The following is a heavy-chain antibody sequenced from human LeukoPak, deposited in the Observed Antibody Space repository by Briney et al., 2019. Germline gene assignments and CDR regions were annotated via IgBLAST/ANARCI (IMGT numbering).Heavy chain of an antibody. J-gene: IGHJ6*02. D-gene: IGHD4-17*01. V-gene: IGHV1-8*01. CDR3: ARGATYGDYVKYYYYCYGMDV. CDR2: MNPNSGNT. Sequence: ASVKVSCKASGYTFTSYDINWVRQATGQGLEWMGWMNPNSGNTSYAQKFQGRVTMTRNTSISTAYMEPSSLRSEDTAVYYCARGATYGDYVKYYYYCYGMDVWGQGTTVTVSS. CDR1: GYTFTSYD.